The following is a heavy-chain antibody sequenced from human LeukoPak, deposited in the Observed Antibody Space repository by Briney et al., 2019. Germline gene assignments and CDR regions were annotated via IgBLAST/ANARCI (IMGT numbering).Heavy chain of an antibody. CDR2: ISWNSGSI. J-gene: IGHJ4*02. Sequence: GGSLRLSCAASGFTLDDYAMHWVRQAPGKGLEWVSGISWNSGSIGYADSVKGRFTISRDNAKNSLYLQMNSLRAEDTALYYCARSYNAIDGPLDYWGQGTLVTVSS. V-gene: IGHV3-9*01. CDR3: ARSYNAIDGPLDY. D-gene: IGHD1-1*01. CDR1: GFTLDDYA.